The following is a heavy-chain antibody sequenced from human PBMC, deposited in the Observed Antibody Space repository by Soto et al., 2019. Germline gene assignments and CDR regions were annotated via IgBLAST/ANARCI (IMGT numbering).Heavy chain of an antibody. J-gene: IGHJ2*01. Sequence: ASVKVSCKASGCSFTDHYMHWVRQAPGQGLEWMGWINPNSGGTKSAQQFQGRVTTTRDMSISTAYMELSRLRFDDTAVYYCARGKEIPDYWNFDLWGRGTLVTVSS. V-gene: IGHV1-2*02. CDR3: ARGKEIPDYWNFDL. CDR2: INPNSGGT. CDR1: GCSFTDHY. D-gene: IGHD2-2*02.